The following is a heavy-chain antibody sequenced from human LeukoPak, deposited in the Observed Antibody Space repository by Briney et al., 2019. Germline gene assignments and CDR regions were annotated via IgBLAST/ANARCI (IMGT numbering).Heavy chain of an antibody. Sequence: GGSLRLFCAASGFTVSSNYMSWVRQAPGKGLEWVSVIYSGGSTYYADSVKGRFTISRDNSKNTLYLQMNSLKAEDTAVYYCARELHYDYYYMDVWGKGTTVTVSS. D-gene: IGHD3-16*01. CDR2: IYSGGST. CDR1: GFTVSSNY. V-gene: IGHV3-53*01. CDR3: ARELHYDYYYMDV. J-gene: IGHJ6*03.